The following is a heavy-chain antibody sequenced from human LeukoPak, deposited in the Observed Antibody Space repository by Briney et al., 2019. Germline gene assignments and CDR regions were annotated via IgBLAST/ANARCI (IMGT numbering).Heavy chain of an antibody. Sequence: GESLKISCKGSGYSFTNYWIGWVRQMPGKGLEWMGIIYPGDSDTRYSPSFQGQVTISADKSISTAYLQWSSLKASDTAMYYCARGPIAVAGTGDFDYWGQGTLVTVSS. CDR3: ARGPIAVAGTGDFDY. V-gene: IGHV5-51*01. CDR1: GYSFTNYW. CDR2: IYPGDSDT. J-gene: IGHJ4*02. D-gene: IGHD6-19*01.